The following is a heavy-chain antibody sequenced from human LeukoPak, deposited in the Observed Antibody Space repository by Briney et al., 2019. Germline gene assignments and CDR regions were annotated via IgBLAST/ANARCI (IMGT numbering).Heavy chain of an antibody. D-gene: IGHD3-22*01. V-gene: IGHV1-2*02. CDR2: INPNSGGT. J-gene: IGHJ5*02. CDR1: GYTFTDYY. Sequence: ASVKVSCKSSGYTFTDYYIHWVRQAPGQGLEWMGWINPNSGGTNYAQKFQGRVAMTRDTSISTAYIDLSRLTSDDTAVYYCARVRSGSSGYYYPWGQGTLVTVSS. CDR3: ARVRSGSSGYYYP.